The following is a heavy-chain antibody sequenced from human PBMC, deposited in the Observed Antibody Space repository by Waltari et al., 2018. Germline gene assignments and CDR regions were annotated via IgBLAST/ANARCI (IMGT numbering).Heavy chain of an antibody. Sequence: QVQLQESGPGLAKSSETLSLTCDVSGYSMRSGYYLGWIRQPPRKGLEWIASIYQSGSSYYNPSLRSRVTISVDTSRNQFSLEMTSVTATDTATYYCVAAKEYYYDGSGDDAFETWGQGTLVTVSS. V-gene: IGHV4-38-2*01. CDR1: GYSMRSGYY. CDR2: IYQSGSS. D-gene: IGHD3-22*01. CDR3: VAAKEYYYDGSGDDAFET. J-gene: IGHJ3*02.